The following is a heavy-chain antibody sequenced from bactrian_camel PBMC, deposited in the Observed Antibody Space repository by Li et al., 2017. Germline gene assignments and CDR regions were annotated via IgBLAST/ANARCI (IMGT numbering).Heavy chain of an antibody. CDR2: LWIGGATT. Sequence: HVQLVESGGGSVQAGGSLTLSCAAGRYTYKRNCMGWFRQRPGKDREGVAVLWIGGATTSYADSVKGRFIISRDNAKSTVDLQMNNLKPEDTARYYCAKGAFGHADGTCHATRGQGTQVTVS. J-gene: IGHJ4*01. D-gene: IGHD3*01. V-gene: IGHV3S1*01. CDR1: RYTYKRNC.